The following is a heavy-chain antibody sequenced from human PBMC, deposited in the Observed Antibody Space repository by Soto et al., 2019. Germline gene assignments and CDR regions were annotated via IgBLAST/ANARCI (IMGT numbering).Heavy chain of an antibody. CDR3: ARHPYIGGLDV. D-gene: IGHD2-15*01. CDR1: GYSFANYW. Sequence: GESLKISCQGSGYSFANYWISWVRQMPGKGLEWMGRFNPSDSYTDYNPSFQGHVTISADKSISTAYVQWSSLKASDTAMYFCARHPYIGGLDVWGQGTAVTVSS. CDR2: FNPSDSYT. J-gene: IGHJ6*02. V-gene: IGHV5-10-1*01.